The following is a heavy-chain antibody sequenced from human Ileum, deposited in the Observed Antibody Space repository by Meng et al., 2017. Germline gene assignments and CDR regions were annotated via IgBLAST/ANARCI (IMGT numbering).Heavy chain of an antibody. V-gene: IGHV4-34*01. CDR1: DRSFSGYF. CDR2: INHSGST. D-gene: IGHD3-10*01. Sequence: GPRQQWGAALLNPSETLSLTCAVYDRSFSGYFWSWIRQPPGKGLEWIGEINHSGSTNYNPSLKGRVTISVDTSKSQFSLRLNSVTAADTALYYCAGATIRTYYYGSGSYYFTKWGQGTLVTVSS. J-gene: IGHJ4*02. CDR3: AGATIRTYYYGSGSYYFTK.